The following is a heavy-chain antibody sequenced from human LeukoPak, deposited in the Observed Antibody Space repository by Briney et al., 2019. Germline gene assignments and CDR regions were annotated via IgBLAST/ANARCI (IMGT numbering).Heavy chain of an antibody. CDR2: IYTSGST. Sequence: PSETLSLTCTVSGGSISSYYWSWIRQPAGKGLEWIGRIYTSGSTNYNPSLKSRVTMSVDTSKNQFSLKLSSVTAADTAVYYCARNSITIFGVGALAFDIWGQGTMVTVSS. V-gene: IGHV4-4*07. D-gene: IGHD3-3*01. J-gene: IGHJ3*02. CDR1: GGSISSYY. CDR3: ARNSITIFGVGALAFDI.